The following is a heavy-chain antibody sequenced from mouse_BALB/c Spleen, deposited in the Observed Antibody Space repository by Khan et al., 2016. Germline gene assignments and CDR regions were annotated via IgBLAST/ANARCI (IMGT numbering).Heavy chain of an antibody. V-gene: IGHV1-7*01. CDR3: ARWYWYFDV. J-gene: IGHJ1*01. CDR1: GYTFTSYW. CDR2: INPSTGYT. Sequence: QVRLQQSGAELAKPGASVKMSCKASGYTFTSYWMHWVKQRPGQGLEWIGYINPSTGYTEYNQKFKDKAILTADKSSSTAYMQLTSLTSEDSAVYYCARWYWYFDVWGAGTTVTVSS.